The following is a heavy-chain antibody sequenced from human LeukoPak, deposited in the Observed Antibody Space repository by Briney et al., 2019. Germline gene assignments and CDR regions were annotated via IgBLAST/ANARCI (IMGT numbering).Heavy chain of an antibody. Sequence: SETLSLTCTVSGGSISSGDYCWSWIRQPPGKGLEWIGYIYYSGSTYYNPSLKSRVTISVDTSKNQFSLKLSSVTAADTAVYYCARWMAYGSGDLYYFDYWGQGTLVTVSS. V-gene: IGHV4-30-4*01. CDR1: GGSISSGDYC. D-gene: IGHD3-10*01. CDR2: IYYSGST. J-gene: IGHJ4*02. CDR3: ARWMAYGSGDLYYFDY.